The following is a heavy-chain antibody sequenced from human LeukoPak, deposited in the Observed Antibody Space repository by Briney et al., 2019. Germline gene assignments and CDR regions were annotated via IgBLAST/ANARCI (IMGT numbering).Heavy chain of an antibody. V-gene: IGHV4-34*01. CDR3: ARVRFPYYYDA. CDR2: INHSGST. CDR1: GGSFSGYY. D-gene: IGHD3-22*01. Sequence: PSETLSLTCAVYGGSFSGYYWSWIRQPPGKGLEWIGEINHSGSTNYNPSLKSRVTISVDTSKNQFSLKLNSVMAADTAVYYCARVRFPYYYDAWGQGTLVTVSS. J-gene: IGHJ5*02.